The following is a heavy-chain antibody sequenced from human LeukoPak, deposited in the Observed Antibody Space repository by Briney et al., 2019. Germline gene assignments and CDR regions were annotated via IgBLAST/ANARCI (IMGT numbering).Heavy chain of an antibody. CDR1: GGSISSYY. CDR3: ARLSTVTQRYGMDV. Sequence: SETLSLTCTVSGGSISSYYWSWIRQPAGKGLEWIGRIYTSGSTNYNPSLKSRVTMSVDTSKNQFSLKLSSVTAADTAVYYCARLSTVTQRYGMDVWGQGTTVTVSS. V-gene: IGHV4-4*07. J-gene: IGHJ6*02. CDR2: IYTSGST. D-gene: IGHD4-17*01.